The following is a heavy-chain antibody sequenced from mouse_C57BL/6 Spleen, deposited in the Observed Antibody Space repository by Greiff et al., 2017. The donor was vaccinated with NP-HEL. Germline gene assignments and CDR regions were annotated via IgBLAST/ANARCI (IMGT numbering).Heavy chain of an antibody. Sequence: QVQLQQSGAELVRPGASVTLSCKASGYTFTDYEMHWVKQTPVHGLEWIGAIDPETGGTAYNQKFKGKAILTADKSSSTAYMELHSLTSEDSAVYYCTRDYGGWGTGTTVTVSS. CDR3: TRDYGG. CDR1: GYTFTDYE. V-gene: IGHV1-15*01. D-gene: IGHD1-1*01. CDR2: IDPETGGT. J-gene: IGHJ1*03.